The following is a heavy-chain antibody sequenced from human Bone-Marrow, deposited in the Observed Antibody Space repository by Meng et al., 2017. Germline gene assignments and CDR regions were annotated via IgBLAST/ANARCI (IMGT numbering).Heavy chain of an antibody. V-gene: IGHV3-21*01. CDR2: ISSSSSYI. Sequence: GESLKISCAASGFIFSSYSMNWVRQAPGKGLEWVSSISSSSSYIYYADSVQGRFTISRDNAKNSLYLQMNSLRAEDTAVYYCARDEGVSYYYYGMDVWGQGTTVTGAS. CDR1: GFIFSSYS. CDR3: ARDEGVSYYYYGMDV. J-gene: IGHJ6*02.